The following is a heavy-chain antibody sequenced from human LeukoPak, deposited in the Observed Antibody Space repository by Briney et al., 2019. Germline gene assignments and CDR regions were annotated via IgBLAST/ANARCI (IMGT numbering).Heavy chain of an antibody. CDR2: IYYSGST. D-gene: IGHD5-24*01. V-gene: IGHV4-59*01. Sequence: SETLSLTCAVYGGSFSGYYWSWIRQPPGKGLEWIGYIYYSGSTNYNPSLKSRVTISVDTSKNQFSLKLSSVTAADTAVYYCARGLDDYDYYFDYWGQGTLVTASS. J-gene: IGHJ4*02. CDR3: ARGLDDYDYYFDY. CDR1: GGSFSGYY.